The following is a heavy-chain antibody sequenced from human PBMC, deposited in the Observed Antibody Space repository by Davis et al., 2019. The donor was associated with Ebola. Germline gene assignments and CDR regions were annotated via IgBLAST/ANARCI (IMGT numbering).Heavy chain of an antibody. Sequence: GSLRLSCAASGFPFSNAWMNWVRLAPGKGLEWVARIKRDSDEGTRDYAASVRGRFIISRDDGGNTLYLNMNRLKTEDTATYYCATDEGGSRYWGQGSRFIVSS. CDR2: IKRDSDEGTR. D-gene: IGHD1-26*01. J-gene: IGHJ4*02. CDR1: GFPFSNAW. V-gene: IGHV3-15*07. CDR3: ATDEGGSRY.